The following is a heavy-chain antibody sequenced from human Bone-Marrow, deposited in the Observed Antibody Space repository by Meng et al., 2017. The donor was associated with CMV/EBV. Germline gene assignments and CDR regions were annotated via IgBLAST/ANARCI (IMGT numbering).Heavy chain of an antibody. J-gene: IGHJ3*02. CDR1: GFTFSSYG. CDR2: IRNDGSNK. CDR3: AKFMLRGGHGGFDI. D-gene: IGHD3-10*01. V-gene: IGHV3-30*02. Sequence: GESLKISCVAYGFTFSSYGMHWVREAPGKGMEWVSIIRNDGSNKYYEDPVKGRFTVSRDNSKNTLYLQMNSLNPEDTAVYYCAKFMLRGGHGGFDIWGQGTMVTVSS.